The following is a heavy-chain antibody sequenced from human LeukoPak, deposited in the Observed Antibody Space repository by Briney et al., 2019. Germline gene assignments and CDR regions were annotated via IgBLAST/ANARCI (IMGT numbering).Heavy chain of an antibody. V-gene: IGHV3-7*03. CDR2: IKQDGSQK. Sequence: GGSLRLSCAASGFTFSNYAMSWVRQAPGKGLEWVANIKQDGSQKYYVDSVKGRFTISRDNAKNSLYLQMNSLRAEDTAVYYCARVEGPWGQGTLVTVSS. CDR1: GFTFSNYA. J-gene: IGHJ4*02. CDR3: ARVEGP.